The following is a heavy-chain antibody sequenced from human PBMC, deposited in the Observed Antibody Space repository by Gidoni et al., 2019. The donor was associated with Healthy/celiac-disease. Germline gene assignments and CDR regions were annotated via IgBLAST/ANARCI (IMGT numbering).Heavy chain of an antibody. CDR3: VKVSYDY. V-gene: IGHV3-23*01. CDR2: ISGSSGRK. J-gene: IGHJ4*02. Sequence: EVQLLESGGGFVQPGGSLRLSFAASGFTFGSYAMRWVRQALGKGLGWVADISGSSGRKYYADSVKDRFTISRDNAKNTLYLQMNSLRAEDTAVYYCVKVSYDYWGQGTLVTVSS. CDR1: GFTFGSYA.